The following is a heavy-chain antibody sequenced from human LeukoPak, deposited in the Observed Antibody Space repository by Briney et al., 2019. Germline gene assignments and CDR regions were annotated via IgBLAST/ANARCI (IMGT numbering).Heavy chain of an antibody. CDR2: IYYSGST. J-gene: IGHJ4*02. D-gene: IGHD2-2*01. CDR1: GGSISSSSYY. Sequence: SETLSLTCTVSGGSISSSSYYWGWLRQPPGTGLEWIGSIYYSGSTYYNPSLKSRVTISVDTSKNQFSLKLSSVTAADTAVYYCARINCSSTSCYFDYWGQGTLVTVSS. CDR3: ARINCSSTSCYFDY. V-gene: IGHV4-39*01.